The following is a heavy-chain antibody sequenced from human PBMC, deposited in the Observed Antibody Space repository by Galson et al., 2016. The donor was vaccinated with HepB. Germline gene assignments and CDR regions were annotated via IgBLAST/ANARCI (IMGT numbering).Heavy chain of an antibody. Sequence: SLRLSCAASGFTFSEFPMTWVRQAPGKGLEWVANTNQDGSEKNYADSVKGRFTISKDNAKTSLYLQMNSLRAEDTAVYYCSRRAWCDSWGQGTLVTVSS. CDR2: TNQDGSEK. CDR1: GFTFSEFP. J-gene: IGHJ5*01. CDR3: SRRAWCDS. V-gene: IGHV3-7*02.